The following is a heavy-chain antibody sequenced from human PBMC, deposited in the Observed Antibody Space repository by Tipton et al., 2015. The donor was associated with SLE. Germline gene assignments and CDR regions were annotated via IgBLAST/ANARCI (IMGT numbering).Heavy chain of an antibody. J-gene: IGHJ6*02. CDR2: ISSSSSYI. D-gene: IGHD6-13*01. CDR3: AKVRGPAAGTLNYYYGMDV. V-gene: IGHV3-21*01. CDR1: GFTFSSYS. Sequence: SLRLSCAASGFTFSSYSMNWVRQAPGKGLEWVSSISSSSSYIYYADSLKGRFTISRDNAKNSLYLQMNSLRAEDTAVYYCAKVRGPAAGTLNYYYGMDVWGQGTTVTVSS.